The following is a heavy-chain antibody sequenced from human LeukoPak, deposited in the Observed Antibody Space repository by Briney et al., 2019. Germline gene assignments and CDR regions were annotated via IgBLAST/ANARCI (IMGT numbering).Heavy chain of an antibody. CDR2: ISYDGSNK. D-gene: IGHD2-15*01. CDR3: ARDTPYFQH. Sequence: PGGSLRLSCAASGFTFSSYGMHWVRQAPGKGLEWVAVISYDGSNKYYADSVKGRFTISRDNAKNSLYLQMNSLRAEDTAVYYCARDTPYFQHWGQGTLVTVSS. V-gene: IGHV3-30*03. J-gene: IGHJ1*01. CDR1: GFTFSSYG.